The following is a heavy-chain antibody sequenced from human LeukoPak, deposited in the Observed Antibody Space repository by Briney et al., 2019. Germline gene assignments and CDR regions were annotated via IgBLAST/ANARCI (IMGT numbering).Heavy chain of an antibody. CDR1: GGSISSDLYY. CDR3: AGGAYGSGSYAKWFDP. Sequence: SQTPSLTCTVSGGSISSDLYYWSWIRQPAGKGLEWIGRIYSSGTTNYNPSLKSRVTISIERSKNQVSLMLNSVTAADTAVYYCAGGAYGSGSYAKWFDPWGQGTLVIVSS. V-gene: IGHV4-61*02. J-gene: IGHJ5*02. CDR2: IYSSGTT. D-gene: IGHD3-10*01.